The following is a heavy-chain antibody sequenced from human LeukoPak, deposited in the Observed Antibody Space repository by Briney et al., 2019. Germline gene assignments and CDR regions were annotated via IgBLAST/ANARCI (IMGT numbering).Heavy chain of an antibody. D-gene: IGHD2-2*01. CDR2: IYSDGNT. Sequence: GGSLRLSCAASGFIVSSNSMNWVRQAPGKGLEWVSIIYSDGNTFYADSVKGRFFISRDSFKNTFFLQVNSLRAEDTAVYYCATRHCSSTAGYDYWGQGTLVTVSS. J-gene: IGHJ4*02. CDR1: GFIVSSNS. CDR3: ATRHCSSTAGYDY. V-gene: IGHV3-53*01.